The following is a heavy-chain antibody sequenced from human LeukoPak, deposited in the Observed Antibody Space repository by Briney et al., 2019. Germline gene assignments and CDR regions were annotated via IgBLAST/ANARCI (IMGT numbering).Heavy chain of an antibody. Sequence: SVKVSCKASGGTFGSHTFNWVRQAPGQGLEWMGGITPIYGTRDYAQSFQGRVTVSADESTSTAYIELSSLRPDDTAVYYCAREANFYYYMDVWGKGTTVTVSS. V-gene: IGHV1-69*13. D-gene: IGHD1-1*01. J-gene: IGHJ6*03. CDR3: AREANFYYYMDV. CDR1: GGTFGSHT. CDR2: ITPIYGTR.